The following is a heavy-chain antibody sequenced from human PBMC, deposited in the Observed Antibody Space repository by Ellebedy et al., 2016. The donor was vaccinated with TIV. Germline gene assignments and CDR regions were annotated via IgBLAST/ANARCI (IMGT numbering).Heavy chain of an antibody. V-gene: IGHV6-1*01. CDR1: GDSVSNYSAT. Sequence: SQTLSLTCXISGDSVSNYSATWNWIRQSPSRGLEWLGRTYYRSKWYNDYAVSVKSRISINPDTSKNQFSLQLNSMTPEDTAVYYCVRDRSYHYYYYGMDVWGQGTTVTVSS. CDR2: TYYRSKWYN. J-gene: IGHJ6*02. CDR3: VRDRSYHYYYYGMDV. D-gene: IGHD6-6*01.